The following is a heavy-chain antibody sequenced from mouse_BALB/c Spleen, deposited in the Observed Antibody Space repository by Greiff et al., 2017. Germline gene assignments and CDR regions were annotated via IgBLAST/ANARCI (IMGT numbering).Heavy chain of an antibody. CDR1: GFTFSSYY. CDR2: INSNGGST. D-gene: IGHD2-2*01. CDR3: ASLYGYDEVGYAMDY. V-gene: IGHV5-6-2*01. J-gene: IGHJ4*01. Sequence: EVKLVESGGGLVKLGGSLKLSCAASGFTFSSYYMSWVRQTPEKRLELVAAINSNGGSTYYPDTVKGRFTISRDNAKNTLYLQMSSLKSEDTALYYCASLYGYDEVGYAMDYWGQGTSVTVSS.